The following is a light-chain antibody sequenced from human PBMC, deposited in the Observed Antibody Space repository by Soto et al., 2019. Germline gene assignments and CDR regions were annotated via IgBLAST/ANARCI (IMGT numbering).Light chain of an antibody. CDR2: EVN. CDR3: NSFTTSSTDV. CDR1: SSDIGSYNR. J-gene: IGLJ1*01. V-gene: IGLV2-18*02. Sequence: QSALTQPASVSGSPGQSITISCTGTSSDIGSYNRVSWYQQPPGTAPKLIIYEVNNRPSGVPDRFSGYKSGNTASLTISVLQAEDEADYYCNSFTTSSTDVFGTGTKLTVL.